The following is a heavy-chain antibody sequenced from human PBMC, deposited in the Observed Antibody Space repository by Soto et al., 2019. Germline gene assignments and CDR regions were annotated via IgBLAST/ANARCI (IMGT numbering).Heavy chain of an antibody. V-gene: IGHV3-23*01. Sequence: PEVCMRLSCSASVFPSNRHAMSWVRQAPGKGLEWVSAISGSGGSTYYADSVKGRFTISRDNSKNTLYLQMNSLRAEDTAVYYCAKSHEFGVVILYYFDYWGQGTLVTLSS. J-gene: IGHJ4*02. CDR1: VFPSNRHA. CDR3: AKSHEFGVVILYYFDY. D-gene: IGHD3-3*01. CDR2: ISGSGGST.